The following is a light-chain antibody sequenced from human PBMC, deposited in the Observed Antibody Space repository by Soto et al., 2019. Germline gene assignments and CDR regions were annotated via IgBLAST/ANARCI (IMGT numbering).Light chain of an antibody. Sequence: QSVLTQPPSVSGAPGQRVTISCTGSSSNIGAGYDVHWYQQVPGTAPKLLIYGNNNRPSGVPDRFSGSKSGTSASLAITGLQAEDEADYYCLSYDSSLSGFYVFGTGTKVT. CDR3: LSYDSSLSGFYV. CDR2: GNN. V-gene: IGLV1-40*01. J-gene: IGLJ1*01. CDR1: SSNIGAGYD.